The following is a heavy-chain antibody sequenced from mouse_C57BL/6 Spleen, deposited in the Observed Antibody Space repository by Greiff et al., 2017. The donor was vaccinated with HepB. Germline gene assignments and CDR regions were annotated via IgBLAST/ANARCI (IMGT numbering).Heavy chain of an antibody. CDR2: IYPGAGDT. Sequence: QVQLKQSGPELVKPGASVKISCKASGYAFSSSWMNWVKQRPGKGLEWIGRIYPGAGDTNYNGKFKGKATLTADKSSSTAYMQLISLTSEDFAVYFWARRGDYDYDWFAYWGQGTLVTVAA. D-gene: IGHD2-4*01. CDR1: GYAFSSSW. V-gene: IGHV1-82*01. J-gene: IGHJ3*01. CDR3: ARRGDYDYDWFAY.